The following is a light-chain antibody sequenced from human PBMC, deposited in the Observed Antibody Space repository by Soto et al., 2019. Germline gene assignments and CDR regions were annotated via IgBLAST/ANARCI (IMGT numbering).Light chain of an antibody. CDR3: QHHSTIPIT. V-gene: IGKV1-39*01. Sequence: IQMTQSPSSLSASVGDRVTVTCRASQTISDYLNWYQQKPGKAPKLLIYGAFNLQSGVPSRFSGSGSGTYFTLTITSLQPEDFATYYCQHHSTIPITFGQGTRLEIK. CDR1: QTISDY. J-gene: IGKJ5*01. CDR2: GAF.